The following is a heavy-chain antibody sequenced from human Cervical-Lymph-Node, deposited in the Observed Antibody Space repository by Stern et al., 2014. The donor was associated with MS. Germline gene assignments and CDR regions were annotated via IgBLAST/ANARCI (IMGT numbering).Heavy chain of an antibody. J-gene: IGHJ4*02. CDR3: ARIGDHYDSSGYYYGY. CDR2: IIPLFGTA. CDR1: GGTFTSYA. D-gene: IGHD3-22*01. V-gene: IGHV1-69*01. Sequence: VQLVESGAEVKKPGSSVKVSCKASGGTFTSYAISWVRQAPGQGLEWMGGIIPLFGTAHYAQKFQGRVTIAADESTSTAYMDLSSLRSEDTAVYYCARIGDHYDSSGYYYGYWGQGTQVTVSS.